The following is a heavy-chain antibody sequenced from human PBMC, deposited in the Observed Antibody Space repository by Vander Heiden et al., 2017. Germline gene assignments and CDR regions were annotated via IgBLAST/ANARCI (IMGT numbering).Heavy chain of an antibody. CDR3: ARSIVVVVAAIYYFDY. CDR2: IKQDGSEK. Sequence: EVQLVESGGGLVQPGGSLRLSCAASGFTFSSYWMSWVRQAPGKGLEWVANIKQDGSEKYYVDSVKGRFTISRDNAKNSLYLQMNSLRAEDTAVYYCARSIVVVVAAIYYFDYWGQGALVTVSS. V-gene: IGHV3-7*03. D-gene: IGHD2-15*01. CDR1: GFTFSSYW. J-gene: IGHJ4*02.